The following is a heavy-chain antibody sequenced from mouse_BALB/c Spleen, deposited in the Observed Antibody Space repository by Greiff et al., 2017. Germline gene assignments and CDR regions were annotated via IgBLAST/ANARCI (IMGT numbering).Heavy chain of an antibody. CDR3: ARGITTATWYFDV. D-gene: IGHD1-2*01. Sequence: EVQRVESGGDLVKPGGSLKLSCAASGFTFSSYGMSWVRQTPDKRLEWVATISSGGSYTYYPDSVKGRFTISRDNAKNTLYLQMSSLKSEDTAMYYCARGITTATWYFDVWGAGTTVTVSS. V-gene: IGHV5-6*01. CDR2: ISSGGSYT. CDR1: GFTFSSYG. J-gene: IGHJ1*01.